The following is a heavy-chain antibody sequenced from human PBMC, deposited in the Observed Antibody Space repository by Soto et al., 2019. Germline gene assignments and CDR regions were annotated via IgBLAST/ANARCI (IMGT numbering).Heavy chain of an antibody. J-gene: IGHJ4*02. Sequence: GGSLRLSCAASRFTFSSYSMNWVRQAPGKGLEWVSYISSSSNTIYYADSVKGRFTISRDNAKNSLYLQMNSLRAEDTSVYYCARDRIFDTAMGYFDYWGQGTLVTV. D-gene: IGHD5-18*01. CDR2: ISSSSNTI. CDR3: ARDRIFDTAMGYFDY. V-gene: IGHV3-48*01. CDR1: RFTFSSYS.